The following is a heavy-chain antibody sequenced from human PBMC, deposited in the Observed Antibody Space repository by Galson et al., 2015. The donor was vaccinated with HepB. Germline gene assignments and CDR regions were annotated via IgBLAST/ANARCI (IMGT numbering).Heavy chain of an antibody. CDR1: GYTFSTYA. D-gene: IGHD3-10*01. CDR2: INTNTENP. V-gene: IGHV7-4-1*02. Sequence: SVKVSCKASGYTFSTYAINWVRQAPGQGLGWMGWINTNTENPTYAQGFTGRFVFSLDSSVNTAYLQISSLKAEDTAVYYCATDRGSGSHFFDYWGQGTLVTVSS. CDR3: ATDRGSGSHFFDY. J-gene: IGHJ4*02.